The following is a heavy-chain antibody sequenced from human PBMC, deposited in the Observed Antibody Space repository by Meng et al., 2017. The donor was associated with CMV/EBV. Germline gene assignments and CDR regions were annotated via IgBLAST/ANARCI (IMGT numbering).Heavy chain of an antibody. J-gene: IGHJ3*02. CDR3: ARGGFRNYYDSSGYTKDAFYI. D-gene: IGHD3-22*01. CDR1: GGTFSSYA. V-gene: IGHV1-69*05. Sequence: KVSCKASGGTFSSYAISWVRQAPGQGLEWMGGIIPIFGTANYAQKFQGRVTITTDESTSTAYMELSSLRSEDTAVYYCARGGFRNYYDSSGYTKDAFYIWGQGTMVTVSS. CDR2: IIPIFGTA.